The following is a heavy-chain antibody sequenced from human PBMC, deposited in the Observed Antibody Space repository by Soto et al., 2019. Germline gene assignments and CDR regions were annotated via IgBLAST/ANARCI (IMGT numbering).Heavy chain of an antibody. CDR1: GFTFSSYA. Sequence: GGSLRLSCAASGFTFSSYAMHWVRQAPGKGLEWVAVISYDGSNKYYADSVKGRFTISRDNSKNTLYLQMTSLRAEDTAVYYCARDPWATTGIVGATSPFTLGMDVWGQGTXVTVSS. CDR3: ARDPWATTGIVGATSPFTLGMDV. D-gene: IGHD1-26*01. CDR2: ISYDGSNK. V-gene: IGHV3-30-3*01. J-gene: IGHJ6*02.